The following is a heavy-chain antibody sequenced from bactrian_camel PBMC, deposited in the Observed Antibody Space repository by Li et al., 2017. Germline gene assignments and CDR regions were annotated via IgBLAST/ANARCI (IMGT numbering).Heavy chain of an antibody. CDR1: TRFSTDFLDSD. J-gene: IGHJ4*01. CDR2: VSASGIT. Sequence: HVQLVESGGGSVQPGESLRLSCTATTRFSTDFLDSDMGWYRQTPGNECELVASVSASGITLYGDSVKGRFAISQDSAKNILYLQMNEVTAADTGTYICATNRGCTACTDDGVCHMSRSGLWGQGTQVTVS. V-gene: IGHV3S53*01. CDR3: ATNRGCTACTDDGVCHMSRSGL. D-gene: IGHD2*01.